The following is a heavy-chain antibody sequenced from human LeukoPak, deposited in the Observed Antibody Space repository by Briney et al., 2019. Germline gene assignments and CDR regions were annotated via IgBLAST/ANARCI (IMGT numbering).Heavy chain of an antibody. V-gene: IGHV3-48*02. CDR1: ALTSSDYS. CDR3: ASHVRWLRFVFDH. J-gene: IGHJ4*02. Sequence: GGSLRLSCAAYALTSSDYSTKCVRQAPGKGLEWVSYISSSSSTVYYADSVKGRFTISRDNAKNSLYLQMNSLRDEDTAVYYVASHVRWLRFVFDHWGQGIPVTVSS. CDR2: ISSSSSTV. D-gene: IGHD5-12*01.